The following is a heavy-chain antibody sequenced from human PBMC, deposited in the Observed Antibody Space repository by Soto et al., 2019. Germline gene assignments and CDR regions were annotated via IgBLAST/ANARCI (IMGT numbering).Heavy chain of an antibody. CDR1: GFTFSSYA. CDR2: ISGSGGST. V-gene: IGHV3-23*01. CDR3: AKGVSSWYYSDY. Sequence: EVQLLESGGGLVQPGGSLRLSCAASGFTFSSYAVSWVRQAPGKGLEWVSTISGSGGSTFYADSVKGRFTISRDNAKNTLYLQMYSLRVEDTAVYYCAKGVSSWYYSDYWGQGTLVTVSS. D-gene: IGHD6-13*01. J-gene: IGHJ4*02.